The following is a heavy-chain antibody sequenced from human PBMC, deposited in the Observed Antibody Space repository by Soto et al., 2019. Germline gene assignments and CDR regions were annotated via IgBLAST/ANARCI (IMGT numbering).Heavy chain of an antibody. D-gene: IGHD3-22*01. CDR3: ARSPRYYYDSSGYPYRYYFDY. CDR2: IIPIFGTA. CDR1: GGTFSSYA. V-gene: IGHV1-69*01. J-gene: IGHJ4*02. Sequence: QVQLVQSGAEVKKPGSSVKVSCKASGGTFSSYAISWVRQAHGQVLEWMGGIIPIFGTASYAQKFQCRVTITADESTSTAYMELSSLRSEDTAVYYCARSPRYYYDSSGYPYRYYFDYWGQGTLVTVSS.